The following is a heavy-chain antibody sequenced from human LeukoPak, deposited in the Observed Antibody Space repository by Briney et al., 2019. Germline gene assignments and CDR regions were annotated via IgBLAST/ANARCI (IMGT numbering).Heavy chain of an antibody. Sequence: GGSLRLSCAASGFTFSSYWMSWVRQAPGKGLEWVANIKQDGSEKHYVDSVKGRFTISRDNAKNSLYLQMNSLRAEDTAVYYCARVHSSGWFGDYYYYYYYMGVWGKGTTVTISS. V-gene: IGHV3-7*01. CDR3: ARVHSSGWFGDYYYYYYYMGV. CDR2: IKQDGSEK. CDR1: GFTFSSYW. J-gene: IGHJ6*03. D-gene: IGHD6-19*01.